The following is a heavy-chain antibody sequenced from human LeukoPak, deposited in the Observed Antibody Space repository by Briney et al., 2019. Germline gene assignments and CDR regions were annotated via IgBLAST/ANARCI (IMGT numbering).Heavy chain of an antibody. V-gene: IGHV4-59*01. D-gene: IGHD4-17*01. J-gene: IGHJ5*02. Sequence: SGTLSLTCGVSGGSISSTNYWSWIRQPPGKGLEWIGYIYDSWRTKYNPSLTSRVTISADTSKNLFSLKLTSVTAADTALYYCATCRDEFGDYGFTSWGQGTLVTVS. CDR1: GGSISSTNY. CDR3: ATCRDEFGDYGFTS. CDR2: IYDSWRT.